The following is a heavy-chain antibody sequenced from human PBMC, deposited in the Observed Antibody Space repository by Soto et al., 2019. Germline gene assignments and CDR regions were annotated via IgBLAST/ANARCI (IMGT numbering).Heavy chain of an antibody. CDR3: ASSSGDLDVYGMDI. D-gene: IGHD3-10*01. CDR1: GFTFSSYS. Sequence: GVLRLSFAASGFTFSSYSMNWVRQAPGKGLEWVSSISSSSSYIYYADSVKGRFTISRDNAKNSLYLQMNNLRAEDTAIYYCASSSGDLDVYGMDIWGPGTTVTVSS. CDR2: ISSSSSYI. J-gene: IGHJ6*02. V-gene: IGHV3-21*04.